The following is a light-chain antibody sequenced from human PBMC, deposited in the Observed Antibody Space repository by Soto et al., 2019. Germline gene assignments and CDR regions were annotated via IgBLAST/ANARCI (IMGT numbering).Light chain of an antibody. J-gene: IGKJ4*01. CDR2: DAS. CDR1: QSVGSN. V-gene: IGKV3-15*01. CDR3: QQNHDWPLT. Sequence: EIVMTQSPATLSVSPGERATLSCRASQSVGSNLAWYQQKPGQAPRLLIYDASTRATGVPTRFSGTGYGTEFTLTINSLQSEDFAAYYCQQNHDWPLTFGGGTKVEIK.